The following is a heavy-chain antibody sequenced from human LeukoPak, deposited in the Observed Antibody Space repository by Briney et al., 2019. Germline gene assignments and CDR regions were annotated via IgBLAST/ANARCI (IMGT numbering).Heavy chain of an antibody. CDR2: ISSSSSYI. CDR1: GFTFSSYS. J-gene: IGHJ4*02. V-gene: IGHV3-21*01. CDR3: ARDYDFWSGYADY. D-gene: IGHD3-3*01. Sequence: GGSLRRSCAASGFTFSSYSMKWVPQAPGKGLEWVSSISSSSSYIYYADSVKGRFTISRDNAKNSLYLQMNRLRAEDTAVYYCARDYDFWSGYADYWGQGTLVTVSS.